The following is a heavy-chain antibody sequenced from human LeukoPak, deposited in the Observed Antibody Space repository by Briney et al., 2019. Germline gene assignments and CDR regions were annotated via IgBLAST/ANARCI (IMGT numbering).Heavy chain of an antibody. V-gene: IGHV3-33*06. D-gene: IGHD3-10*01. Sequence: GGSLRLSCAASGFTFSSYGMHWVRQAPGKGLEWVAVIWYDGSNKYYADSVQGRFTISRDNSKNTLYLQMNSLRAEDTAVYYCAKDILWFGELFVDYWGQGTLVTVSS. J-gene: IGHJ4*02. CDR1: GFTFSSYG. CDR3: AKDILWFGELFVDY. CDR2: IWYDGSNK.